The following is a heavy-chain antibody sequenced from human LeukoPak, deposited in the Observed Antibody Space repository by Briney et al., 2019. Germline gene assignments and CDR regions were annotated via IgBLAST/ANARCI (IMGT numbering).Heavy chain of an antibody. CDR1: GFTFSGYS. D-gene: IGHD6-19*01. Sequence: PGGSLRLSCAASGFTFSGYSMNWVRQAPGKGLEWVSYISSSSSTIYYADSVKGRFTISRDNAKNSLYLQMNSLRAEDTAVYYCARCISSGWYVFDYWGQGTLVTVSS. J-gene: IGHJ4*02. CDR2: ISSSSSTI. V-gene: IGHV3-48*01. CDR3: ARCISSGWYVFDY.